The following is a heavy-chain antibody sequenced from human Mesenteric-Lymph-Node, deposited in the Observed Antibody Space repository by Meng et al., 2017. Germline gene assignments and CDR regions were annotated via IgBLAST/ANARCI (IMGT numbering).Heavy chain of an antibody. Sequence: DVRLVGSVGALAKPGGSLSLSCAASGFTFSSSSMNWVRQAPGKGLEWVSSISSSSYIYYADSVKGRFTISRDNAKNSLYLQMNSLRAEDTAVYYCARSIARREMATTGDWGQGTLVTVSS. CDR3: ARSIARREMATTGD. V-gene: IGHV3-21*01. J-gene: IGHJ4*02. D-gene: IGHD5-24*01. CDR1: GFTFSSSS. CDR2: ISSSSYI.